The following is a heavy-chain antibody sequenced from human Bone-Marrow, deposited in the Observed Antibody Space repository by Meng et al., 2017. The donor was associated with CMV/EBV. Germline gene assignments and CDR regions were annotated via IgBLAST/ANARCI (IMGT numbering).Heavy chain of an antibody. CDR2: MNPNSGNT. J-gene: IGHJ4*02. Sequence: ASVKVSCKASGYTFTSYYMHWVRQATGQGLEWMGWMNPNSGNTGYAQKFQGRVTMTRNTSISTAYMELSSLRSEDTAVYYCARLGPSTWNYWGQGPLVTVSS. CDR3: ARLGPSTWNY. V-gene: IGHV1-8*02. D-gene: IGHD3-16*01. CDR1: GYTFTSYY.